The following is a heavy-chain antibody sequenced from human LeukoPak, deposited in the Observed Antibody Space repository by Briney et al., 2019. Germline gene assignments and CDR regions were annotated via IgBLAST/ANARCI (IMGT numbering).Heavy chain of an antibody. CDR3: ARERNLEIAVAGTIFDY. J-gene: IGHJ4*02. D-gene: IGHD6-19*01. V-gene: IGHV3-66*01. Sequence: PGGSLRLSCAASGFTVSSHYMGWVRQAPGKGLEWVSVIYSGGDTYYADSVKGRFTISRDNSKNTLYLQMNSLRAEDTAVYYCARERNLEIAVAGTIFDYWGQGTLVTVSS. CDR2: IYSGGDT. CDR1: GFTVSSHY.